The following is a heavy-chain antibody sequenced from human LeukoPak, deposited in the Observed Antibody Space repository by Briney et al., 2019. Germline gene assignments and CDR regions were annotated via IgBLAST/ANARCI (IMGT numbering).Heavy chain of an antibody. D-gene: IGHD6-6*01. J-gene: IGHJ6*03. Sequence: SETLSLTCTVSGGSVRRGNYYWTWVRQPAGSGLEWIGRIYTSGTTDYNPSLRTRVTISVDASRNQFSLNLSSVTAADTAVYYCARWSGSVTARNYYYYMDVWGEGTTVTVSS. CDR3: ARWSGSVTARNYYYYMDV. CDR2: IYTSGTT. CDR1: GGSVRRGNYY. V-gene: IGHV4-61*02.